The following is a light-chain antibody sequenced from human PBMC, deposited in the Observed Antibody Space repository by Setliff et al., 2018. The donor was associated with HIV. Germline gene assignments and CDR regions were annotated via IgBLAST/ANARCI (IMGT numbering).Light chain of an antibody. CDR1: SSDVGGYDY. V-gene: IGLV2-23*02. CDR3: CSYAGSVL. CDR2: EVS. Sequence: QSALTQPASVSGSPGQSITISCTGRSSDVGGYDYVSWYQHHPGKAPKLMIYEVSKRPSGVSDRFSGSKSGNTASLTISGLQAEDEADYYCCSYAGSVLFGGGTKGTVL. J-gene: IGLJ2*01.